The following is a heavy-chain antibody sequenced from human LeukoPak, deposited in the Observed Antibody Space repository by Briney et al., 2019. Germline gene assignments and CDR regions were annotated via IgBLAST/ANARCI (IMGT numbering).Heavy chain of an antibody. J-gene: IGHJ4*02. Sequence: PGGSLRLSCAASGFTVSGNSLSWVRQAPGKGLEWVSFIYSGDSTFYADSVKGRFSISRDSSKNALYLQMKSLRAEDTAVYYCARYYGYYGGALKYWGQGTLVTVSS. CDR1: GFTVSGNS. V-gene: IGHV3-53*01. CDR3: ARYYGYYGGALKY. D-gene: IGHD4-17*01. CDR2: IYSGDST.